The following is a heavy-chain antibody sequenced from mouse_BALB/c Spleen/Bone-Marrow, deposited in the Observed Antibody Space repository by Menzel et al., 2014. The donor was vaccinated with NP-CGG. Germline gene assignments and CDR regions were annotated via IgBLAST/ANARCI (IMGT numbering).Heavy chain of an antibody. CDR2: IYPYNGVS. CDR1: GYSFTGYY. CDR3: ESRGEYFDV. Sequence: EVQLQQSGPELVKPGASVKISCKATGYSFTGYYMHWVRQSHGNSLDWIGYIYPYNGVSSYNQKFKGKATLTVDKSSSTAYMELRSLTSDDSAVYYCESRGEYFDVWGAGTTVTVSS. V-gene: IGHV1-31*01. J-gene: IGHJ1*01.